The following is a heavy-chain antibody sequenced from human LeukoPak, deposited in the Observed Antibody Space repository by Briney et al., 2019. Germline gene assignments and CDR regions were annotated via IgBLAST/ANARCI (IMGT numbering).Heavy chain of an antibody. Sequence: PGGSLRLSCAASGFTFSSYAMSWVRQAPVKGLEWVSAISGSGGSTYYADSVKGRFTISRDNSKNTLYLQMNSLRAEDTAVYYCANYDSSGYYYALLDYWGQGTLVTVSS. CDR2: ISGSGGST. V-gene: IGHV3-23*01. J-gene: IGHJ4*02. CDR1: GFTFSSYA. CDR3: ANYDSSGYYYALLDY. D-gene: IGHD3-22*01.